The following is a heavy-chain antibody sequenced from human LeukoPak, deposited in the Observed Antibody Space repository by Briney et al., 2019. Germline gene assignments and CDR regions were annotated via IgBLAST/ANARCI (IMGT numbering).Heavy chain of an antibody. CDR2: FDPEDGET. D-gene: IGHD1-26*01. CDR3: ATRDSGSYQGVYAFDI. J-gene: IGHJ3*02. V-gene: IGHV1-24*01. Sequence: ASVKVSCKVSGYTLTELSMHWVRQAPGKGPEWMGGFDPEDGETIYAQKFQGRVTMTEDTSTDTAYMELSSLRSEDTAVYYCATRDSGSYQGVYAFDIWGQGTMVTVSS. CDR1: GYTLTELS.